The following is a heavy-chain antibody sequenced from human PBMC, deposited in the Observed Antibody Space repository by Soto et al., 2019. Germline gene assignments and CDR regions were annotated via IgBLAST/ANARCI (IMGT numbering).Heavy chain of an antibody. Sequence: GGSLRLSCEASGFTFSTFWMHWVRQAPGKGLVWVSRINSDGSSTNYADSVKGRVTISRDNAKNMLYLQMISLIAEDTAVYYCARDFEYWGQGTLVTVSS. V-gene: IGHV3-74*01. CDR1: GFTFSTFW. CDR2: INSDGSST. CDR3: ARDFEY. J-gene: IGHJ4*02.